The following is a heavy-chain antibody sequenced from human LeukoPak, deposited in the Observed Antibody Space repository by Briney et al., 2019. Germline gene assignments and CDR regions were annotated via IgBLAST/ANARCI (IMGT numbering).Heavy chain of an antibody. CDR2: IYSGGST. Sequence: PGGSLRLSCAASGFTVSSNYMSWVRQAPGKGLEWVSIIYSGGSTYYADSVKGRFTISRDNSKNTLYLQMNSLRAEDTAVYYCARGGNFDWLLYADYWGQGTLVTVSS. CDR3: ARGGNFDWLLYADY. J-gene: IGHJ4*02. CDR1: GFTVSSNY. D-gene: IGHD3-9*01. V-gene: IGHV3-66*01.